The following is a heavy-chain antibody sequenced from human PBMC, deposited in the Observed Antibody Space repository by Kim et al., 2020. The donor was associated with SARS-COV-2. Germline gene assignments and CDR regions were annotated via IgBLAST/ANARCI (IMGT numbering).Heavy chain of an antibody. D-gene: IGHD5-18*01. J-gene: IGHJ6*02. V-gene: IGHV3-23*01. Sequence: GGSLRLSCAASGFTFSSYAMSWVRQAPGKGLEWVSAISGSGGSTYYADSVKGRFTISSDNSKNTLYLQMNSLRAEDTAVYYCAKDLDTAMVVYYYYYGMDVWGQGTTVTVSS. CDR3: AKDLDTAMVVYYYYYGMDV. CDR2: ISGSGGST. CDR1: GFTFSSYA.